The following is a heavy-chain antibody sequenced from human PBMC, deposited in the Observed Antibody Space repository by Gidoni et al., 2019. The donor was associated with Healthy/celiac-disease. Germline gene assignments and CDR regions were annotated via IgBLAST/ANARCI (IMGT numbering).Heavy chain of an antibody. V-gene: IGHV4-34*01. CDR2: INHSGST. CDR1: GGSFSGYY. D-gene: IGHD5-12*01. J-gene: IGHJ3*01. CDR3: ARVRPPTN. Sequence: QVQLQQWGAGLLKPSETLSLTCAVYGGSFSGYYWSWIRQPPGKGLEWIGDINHSGSTNYTPSLKSRVTISVDTSKNQFSLKLSSVTAADTAVYYCARVRPPTNWGQGTMVTVSS.